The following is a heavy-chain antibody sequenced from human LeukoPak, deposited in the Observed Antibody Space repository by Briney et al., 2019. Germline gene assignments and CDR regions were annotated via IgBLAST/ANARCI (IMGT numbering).Heavy chain of an antibody. D-gene: IGHD6-19*01. Sequence: GGSLRLSCAASGFTFSSYARNWVRQAPGKGLEWVLGISGVDGKTYYADSVKGRFTISSDSSKNTLYLQMNSLRAEDTAVYYCAKGGSGWSYLDYWGQGALVTVSS. CDR3: AKGGSGWSYLDY. CDR2: ISGVDGKT. J-gene: IGHJ4*02. V-gene: IGHV3-23*01. CDR1: GFTFSSYA.